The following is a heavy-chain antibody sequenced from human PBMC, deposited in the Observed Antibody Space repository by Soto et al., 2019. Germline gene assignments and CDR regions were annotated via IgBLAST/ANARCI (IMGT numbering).Heavy chain of an antibody. J-gene: IGHJ4*02. D-gene: IGHD4-17*01. CDR1: GFTFTTYA. CDR2: ISSSGDIP. CDR3: AKVNSIVGDGDHDY. Sequence: EVQLLESGGGLVQPGGSLRLSCAASGFTFTTYAMSWVRQPPGKGLEWVSGISSSGDIPYYADSVKGRFTISRAQSKKTLYLQMNSLRAEDTALYYCAKVNSIVGDGDHDYWGQGTLVSVSS. V-gene: IGHV3-23*01.